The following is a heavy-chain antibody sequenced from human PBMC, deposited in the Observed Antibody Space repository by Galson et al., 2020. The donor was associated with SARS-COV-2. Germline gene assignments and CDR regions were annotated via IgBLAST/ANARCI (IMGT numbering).Heavy chain of an antibody. CDR1: GGSISSSSYY. J-gene: IGHJ5*02. V-gene: IGHV4-39*07. CDR3: ARQSVIAVAGMDWFDP. D-gene: IGHD6-19*01. CDR2: IYYSGST. Sequence: SQTLSLTCTVSGGSISSSSYYWGWIRQPPGKGLEWIGSIYYSGSTYYNPSLKSRVTISVDTSKNQFSLKLSSVTAADTAVYYCARQSVIAVAGMDWFDPWGQGTLVTISS.